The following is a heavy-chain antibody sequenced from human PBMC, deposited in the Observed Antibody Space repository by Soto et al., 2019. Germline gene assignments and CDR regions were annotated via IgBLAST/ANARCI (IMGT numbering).Heavy chain of an antibody. CDR3: ARDKSRLREMATIMGLDY. Sequence: QVQLVQSGAEVKKPGSSVKVSCKASGGTFSSYAISWVRQAPGQGLEWMGGIIPIFGTANYAQKFQGRVTITADESTSTAYMELSSLRSEDTAVYYYARDKSRLREMATIMGLDYWGQGTLVTVSS. D-gene: IGHD5-12*01. CDR1: GGTFSSYA. V-gene: IGHV1-69*01. CDR2: IIPIFGTA. J-gene: IGHJ4*02.